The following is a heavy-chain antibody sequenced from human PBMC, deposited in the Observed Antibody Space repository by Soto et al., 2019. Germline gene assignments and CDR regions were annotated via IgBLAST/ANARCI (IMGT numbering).Heavy chain of an antibody. Sequence: GGSLRLSCAASGFFFSSYAMSWVRQAPGKGLEWVSGIGGSGGYKSYADSVKGRFTISRDNSKNTLYLQMESRGAEDTAVYYCAKDAAMVSSTFNYFDYWGQGTLVTGSS. CDR1: GFFFSSYA. D-gene: IGHD6-13*01. V-gene: IGHV3-23*01. J-gene: IGHJ4*02. CDR2: IGGSGGYK. CDR3: AKDAAMVSSTFNYFDY.